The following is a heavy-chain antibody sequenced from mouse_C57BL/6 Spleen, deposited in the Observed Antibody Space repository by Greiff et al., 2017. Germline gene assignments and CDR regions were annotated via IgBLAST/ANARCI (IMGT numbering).Heavy chain of an antibody. CDR2: ISSGSSTI. V-gene: IGHV5-17*01. J-gene: IGHJ1*03. CDR1: GFTFSDYG. D-gene: IGHD1-1*01. Sequence: EVQLVESGGGLVKPGGSLKLSCAASGFTFSDYGMHWVRQAPEKGLEWVAYISSGSSTIYYADTVKGRFTISRDNAKNTLFLQMTSLRSEDTAMYYCAKPLYGSSLGDFEVWGTGTTVTVST. CDR3: AKPLYGSSLGDFEV.